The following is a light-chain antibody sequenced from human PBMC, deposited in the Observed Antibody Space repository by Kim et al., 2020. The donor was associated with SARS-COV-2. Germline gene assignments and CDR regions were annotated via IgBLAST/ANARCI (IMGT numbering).Light chain of an antibody. CDR1: ISDVGGYNY. V-gene: IGLV2-14*03. J-gene: IGLJ1*01. Sequence: GQSSTISCTGTISDVGGYNYVSWYQQHPGKAPKLMIYDVSNRPSGVSNRFSGSKSGNTASLTISGLQAEDEADYYCSSYTSSSTYVFGTGTKVTVL. CDR3: SSYTSSSTYV. CDR2: DVS.